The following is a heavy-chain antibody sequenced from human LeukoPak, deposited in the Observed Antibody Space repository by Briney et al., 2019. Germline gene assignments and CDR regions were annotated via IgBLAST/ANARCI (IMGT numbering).Heavy chain of an antibody. CDR3: ARDGSRYYDSSGYYYYYYGMDV. CDR2: IIPIFGTA. CDR1: GGTFSSYA. Sequence: SVKVSCKASGGTFSSYAISWVRQAPGQGLEWMGGIIPIFGTANYAQKFQGRVTITADESTSTAYMELSSLRSEDTAVYYCARDGSRYYDSSGYYYYYYGMDVWGQGTTVTVSS. D-gene: IGHD3-22*01. J-gene: IGHJ6*02. V-gene: IGHV1-69*13.